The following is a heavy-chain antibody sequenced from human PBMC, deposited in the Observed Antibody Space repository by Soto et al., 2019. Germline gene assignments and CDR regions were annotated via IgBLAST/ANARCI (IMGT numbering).Heavy chain of an antibody. D-gene: IGHD3-3*01. CDR2: INHSGST. CDR3: ARAYDFWSGYYKNNWFDP. Sequence: SETLSLTCAVYGGSFSGYYWSWIRQPPGKGLEWIGEINHSGSTNYNPSLKSRVTISVDTSKNQFSLKLSSVTAADTAVYYCARAYDFWSGYYKNNWFDPWGQGTLVTVSS. CDR1: GGSFSGYY. V-gene: IGHV4-34*01. J-gene: IGHJ5*02.